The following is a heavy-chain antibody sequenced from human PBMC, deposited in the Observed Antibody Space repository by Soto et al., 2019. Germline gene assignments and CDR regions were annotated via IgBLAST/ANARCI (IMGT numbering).Heavy chain of an antibody. CDR3: AKDPAYCGGDCYSYFDL. J-gene: IGHJ2*01. CDR1: GFTFSSYA. CDR2: ISGTGDIA. Sequence: GSLRLSCAASGFTFSSYAMSWVRQAPGKGLEWVSVISGTGDIAYYADSVKGRFTISRDKSKSTLYLQMNSLRAEDTAVYYCAKDPAYCGGDCYSYFDLWGRGTLVTVSS. V-gene: IGHV3-23*01. D-gene: IGHD2-21*02.